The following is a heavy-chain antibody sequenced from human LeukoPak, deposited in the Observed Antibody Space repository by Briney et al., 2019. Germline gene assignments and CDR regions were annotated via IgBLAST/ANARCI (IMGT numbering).Heavy chain of an antibody. Sequence: ASVKVSCKASGGTFSSYAISWVRRAPGQGLEWMGRIIPILGIANYAQKFQGRVTITADKSTSTAYMELSSLRSEDTAVYYCAREFPPVDTASDYWGQGTLVTVSS. CDR1: GGTFSSYA. CDR3: AREFPPVDTASDY. J-gene: IGHJ4*02. V-gene: IGHV1-69*04. D-gene: IGHD5-18*01. CDR2: IIPILGIA.